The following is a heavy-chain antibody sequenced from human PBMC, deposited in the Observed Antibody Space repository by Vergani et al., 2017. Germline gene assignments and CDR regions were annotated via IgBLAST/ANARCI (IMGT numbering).Heavy chain of an antibody. V-gene: IGHV1-46*03. CDR1: GYTFSNYY. CDR2: INPSGGHT. D-gene: IGHD3-9*01. Sequence: QVQVVQSGAEVKKSGASVKVSCKTSGYTFSNYYMHWVRQAPGQGLEWMGIINPSGGHTNYAQKFQGRVTMTRDTSTSTVYMELRSLRSEDTAIYYCARGDYGILTGYRYWGQGTLVTDSA. J-gene: IGHJ4*02. CDR3: ARGDYGILTGYRY.